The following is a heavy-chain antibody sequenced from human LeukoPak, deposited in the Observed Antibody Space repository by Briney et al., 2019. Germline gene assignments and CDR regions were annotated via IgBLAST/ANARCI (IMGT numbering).Heavy chain of an antibody. D-gene: IGHD5-18*01. CDR3: ARTAMVTYYFDY. J-gene: IGHJ4*02. CDR1: GFTFSSYA. Sequence: PGESLRLSCAASGFTFSSYAMHWVRQAPGKGLEWVAVISYDGSNKYYADSVKGRFTISRDNSKNTLYLQMNSLRAEDTAVYYCARTAMVTYYFDYWGQGTLVTVSS. CDR2: ISYDGSNK. V-gene: IGHV3-30-3*01.